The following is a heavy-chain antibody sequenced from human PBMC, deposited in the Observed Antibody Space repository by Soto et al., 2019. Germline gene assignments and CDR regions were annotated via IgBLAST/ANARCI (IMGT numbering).Heavy chain of an antibody. CDR2: MNPNTGNS. CDR1: GYTFPSYD. V-gene: IGHV1-8*01. J-gene: IGHJ4*02. D-gene: IGHD1-1*01. CDR3: ARRAETNGWNGFGADKYYFDF. Sequence: QVQLVQSGAEVRKPGASVKVSCEASGYTFPSYDIYWVRQATGQGLEWMGWMNPNTGNSGYAQKFQGRVTMTSDTSRSTAHMELSRLRSDDTAVYYCARRAETNGWNGFGADKYYFDFWGQGTLVAVSS.